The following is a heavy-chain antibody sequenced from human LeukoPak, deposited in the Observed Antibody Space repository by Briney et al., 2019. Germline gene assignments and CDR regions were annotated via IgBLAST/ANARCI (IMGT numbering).Heavy chain of an antibody. J-gene: IGHJ3*02. CDR1: GFIFSNYG. CDR2: ISGTGGTT. D-gene: IGHD4-17*01. CDR3: AKTLTTVTILDAFDI. Sequence: GGSLRLSCAASGFIFSNYGMNWVRQVPGKGLEWVSGISGTGGTTNYADSVKGRFTISRDNSKNTLYLQMSSLRAEDMAVYYCAKTLTTVTILDAFDIWGQGTMVTVSS. V-gene: IGHV3-23*01.